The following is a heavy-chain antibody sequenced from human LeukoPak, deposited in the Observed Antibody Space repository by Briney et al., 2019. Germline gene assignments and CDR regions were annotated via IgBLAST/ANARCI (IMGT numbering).Heavy chain of an antibody. CDR2: IYSGGST. D-gene: IGHD5-18*01. Sequence: GGSLRLSCAASGFTFSTYSMNWVRQAPGKGLEWVSLIYSGGSTYYADSVKSRFTISRDNSKNTLYLQMNSLRAEDTAVYYCARNKKGDRYTYGHDYWGQGTLVTVSS. CDR3: ARNKKGDRYTYGHDY. J-gene: IGHJ4*02. V-gene: IGHV3-66*01. CDR1: GFTFSTYS.